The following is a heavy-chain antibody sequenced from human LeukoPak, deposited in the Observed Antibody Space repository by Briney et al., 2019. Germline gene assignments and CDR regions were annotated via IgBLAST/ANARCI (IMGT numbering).Heavy chain of an antibody. CDR2: IRYDGSNK. CDR1: GFTFSSYG. D-gene: IGHD1-26*01. V-gene: IGHV3-30*02. CDR3: AKEQYSGSYNYYYYMDV. Sequence: GGSRRLSCAASGFTFSSYGMHWVRQAPGKGLEWVAFIRYDGSNKYYADSVKGRFTISRDNSKNTLYLQMNSLRAEDTAVYYCAKEQYSGSYNYYYYMDVWGKGTTVTISS. J-gene: IGHJ6*03.